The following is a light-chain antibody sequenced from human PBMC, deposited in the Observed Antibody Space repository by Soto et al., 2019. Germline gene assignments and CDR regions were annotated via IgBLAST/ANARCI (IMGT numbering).Light chain of an antibody. CDR2: EVT. J-gene: IGLJ2*01. V-gene: IGLV2-14*01. CDR3: SSYTSSSRLAV. Sequence: QSALTQPASVSGPPGQSITISCTGTSSDVGGYKYVSWYQQHPGKAPKLMIYEVTNRPSGVSNRFSGSKSGNTASLTISGLQAEDEGDYYCSSYTSSSRLAVFGGGTKLTVL. CDR1: SSDVGGYKY.